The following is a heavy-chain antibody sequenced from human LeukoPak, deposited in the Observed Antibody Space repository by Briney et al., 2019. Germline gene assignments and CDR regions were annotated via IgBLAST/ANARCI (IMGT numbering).Heavy chain of an antibody. CDR3: ARGRSITLLRGVAMSDGFDI. D-gene: IGHD3-10*01. CDR2: IDTSGSYI. J-gene: IGHJ3*02. V-gene: IGHV3-21*01. CDR1: GFTFSTYS. Sequence: PGGSLRLSCAASGFTFSTYSMNWVRQAPGKGLEWVSFIDTSGSYIYYGDSLKGRVTISRDNAKNSLYLQMNGLRAEDTAVYYCARGRSITLLRGVAMSDGFDIWGQGAMVTVSS.